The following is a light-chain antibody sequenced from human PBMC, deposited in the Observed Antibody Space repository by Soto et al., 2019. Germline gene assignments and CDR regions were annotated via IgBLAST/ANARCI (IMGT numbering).Light chain of an antibody. CDR1: RSDVGGYNL. J-gene: IGLJ2*01. CDR3: CSFAGRSTFV. Sequence: QSALTQPASVSGSLGQSITFSCTGTRSDVGGYNLVSWYQQHPDKVPKLIIYEDTKRPSGVSSRFSGSKSGNTASLTITGLQAGDEADYHCCSFAGRSTFVFGGGTKLTVL. V-gene: IGLV2-23*02. CDR2: EDT.